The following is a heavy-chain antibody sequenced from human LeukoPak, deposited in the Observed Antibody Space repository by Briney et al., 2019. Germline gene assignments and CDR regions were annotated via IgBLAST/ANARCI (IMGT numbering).Heavy chain of an antibody. CDR3: ANVRGIEVAAPNY. CDR1: GFIFRNYA. Sequence: PGGSLRLSCAASGFIFRNYAMSWVRQAPGKGLEWVSVISGSGNSTYYADSVKGRFTISRDNSKNTLYLQMNSLRAEDTAVYYCANVRGIEVAAPNYWGQGTLVTVSS. V-gene: IGHV3-23*01. CDR2: ISGSGNST. J-gene: IGHJ4*02. D-gene: IGHD6-19*01.